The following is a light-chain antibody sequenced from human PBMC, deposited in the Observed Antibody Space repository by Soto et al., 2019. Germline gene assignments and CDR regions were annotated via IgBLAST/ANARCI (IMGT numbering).Light chain of an antibody. Sequence: EIVLTQPPATLSLSPGERATLSCRASQSVSSYLAWYQQKPGQAPRLLIYDASNRATGIPARFSGSGSGTDFTLTISSLEPEDFAVYYCHQRSNWQLGGGTKVDIK. V-gene: IGKV3-11*01. CDR3: HQRSNWQ. CDR2: DAS. J-gene: IGKJ4*01. CDR1: QSVSSY.